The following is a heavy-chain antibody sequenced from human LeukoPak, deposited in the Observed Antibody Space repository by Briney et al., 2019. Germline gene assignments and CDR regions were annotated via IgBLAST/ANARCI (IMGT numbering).Heavy chain of an antibody. J-gene: IGHJ4*02. CDR2: IKQDGSEK. CDR1: GFSFSASA. V-gene: IGHV3-7*01. Sequence: PGGSLRLSCAASGFSFSASAMHWVRQAPGKGLEWVANIKQDGSEKYYVDSVKGRFTISRDNAKNSLYLQMNSLRADDTAVYYCARVYWQWLVTSFYWDYWGQGTLVTVSS. CDR3: ARVYWQWLVTSFYWDY. D-gene: IGHD6-19*01.